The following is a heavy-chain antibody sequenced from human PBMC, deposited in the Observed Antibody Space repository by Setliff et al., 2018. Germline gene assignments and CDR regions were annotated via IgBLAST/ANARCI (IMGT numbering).Heavy chain of an antibody. V-gene: IGHV3-21*01. CDR3: ARQPGSQTTFFDY. D-gene: IGHD4-4*01. CDR1: GFTFSSYS. J-gene: IGHJ4*02. CDR2: ISSSSSYI. Sequence: GGSLRLSCAASGFTFSSYSMNWVRQAPGKGLEWVSFISSSSSYIYYADSVKGRFTISRDNAKNSLYLQMNSLRAEDTAVYYCARQPGSQTTFFDYWGQGTLVTVSS.